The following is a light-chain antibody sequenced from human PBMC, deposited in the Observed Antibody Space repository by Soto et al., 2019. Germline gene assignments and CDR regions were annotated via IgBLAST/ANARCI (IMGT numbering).Light chain of an antibody. V-gene: IGLV2-14*01. Sequence: ALTQPASVSGSPGQSITISCTGTSSDVGGYKYVSWYQQHPGKAPKLMIYEVSNRPSGVSNRFSGYKSGNTASLTISGLQAEDEADYYCSSYTSSSTLDVFGTGTKVTVL. CDR1: SSDVGGYKY. CDR2: EVS. CDR3: SSYTSSSTLDV. J-gene: IGLJ1*01.